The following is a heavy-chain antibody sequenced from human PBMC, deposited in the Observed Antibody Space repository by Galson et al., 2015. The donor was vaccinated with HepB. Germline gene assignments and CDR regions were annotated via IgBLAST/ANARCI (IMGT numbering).Heavy chain of an antibody. CDR1: GFTVSSNY. V-gene: IGHV3-66*01. D-gene: IGHD3-3*01. Sequence: SLRLSCAASGFTVSSNYMNWVRQAPGKGLEWVSVIYSGGSTYYADSVKGRFTISRDISKNTLYLQMNNLRAEDTAVYYCARAASGSGHWAPPNYFLHYMDVWGKGTTVTVSS. CDR2: IYSGGST. CDR3: ARAASGSGHWAPPNYFLHYMDV. J-gene: IGHJ6*03.